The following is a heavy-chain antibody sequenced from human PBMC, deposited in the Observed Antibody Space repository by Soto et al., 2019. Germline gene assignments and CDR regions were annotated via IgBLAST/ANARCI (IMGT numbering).Heavy chain of an antibody. Sequence: GGSLRLSCASSGFTFSSYAMSWVRQAPGKGLEWVSAISGSGGSTYYADSVKGRFTISRDNSKNTLYLQMNSLRAEDTAVYYCAKARGSTTPAPGSYWGQGTLVTVSS. V-gene: IGHV3-23*01. CDR2: ISGSGGST. CDR1: GFTFSSYA. D-gene: IGHD2-2*01. CDR3: AKARGSTTPAPGSY. J-gene: IGHJ4*02.